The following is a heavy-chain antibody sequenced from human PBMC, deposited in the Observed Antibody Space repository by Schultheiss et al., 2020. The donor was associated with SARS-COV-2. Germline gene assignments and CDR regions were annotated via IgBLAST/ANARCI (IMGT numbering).Heavy chain of an antibody. D-gene: IGHD2-15*01. CDR3: ARDIELLRPYYYGMDV. V-gene: IGHV3-33*08. CDR1: GFTFSSYW. Sequence: GESLKISCAASGFTFSSYWMSWVRQAPGKGLEWVAVIWYDGSNKYYADSVKGRFTISRDNSKNTLYLQMNSLRAEDTAVYYCARDIELLRPYYYGMDVWGQGTTVTVSS. J-gene: IGHJ6*02. CDR2: IWYDGSNK.